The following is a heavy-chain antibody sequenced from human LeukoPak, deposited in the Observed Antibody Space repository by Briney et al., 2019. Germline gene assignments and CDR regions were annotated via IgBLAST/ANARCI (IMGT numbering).Heavy chain of an antibody. CDR1: GFIFSRDY. Sequence: PGGSLRLSCAASGFIFSRDYMSWVRQVPGNGLDWVANINQDGSEKYYIDSVKGRFSISRDNAKDSLFLEMNSLRADDTAVYYCAIGVGDAWGQGVMVTVSS. CDR3: AIGVGDA. CDR2: INQDGSEK. J-gene: IGHJ3*01. V-gene: IGHV3-7*01. D-gene: IGHD2-15*01.